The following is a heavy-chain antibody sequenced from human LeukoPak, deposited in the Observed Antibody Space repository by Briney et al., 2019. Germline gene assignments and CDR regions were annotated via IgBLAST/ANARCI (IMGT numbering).Heavy chain of an antibody. CDR2: INHSGST. CDR1: GGSFSGYY. CDR3: AREGNCSSTSCYYYYYYYYMDV. D-gene: IGHD2-2*01. Sequence: SETLSLTCAVYGGSFSGYYWSWIRQPPGKGLEWIGEINHSGSTNYNPSLESRVTISVDTSKNQFSLKLSSVTAADTAVYYCAREGNCSSTSCYYYYYYYYMDVWGKGTTVTVSS. J-gene: IGHJ6*03. V-gene: IGHV4-34*01.